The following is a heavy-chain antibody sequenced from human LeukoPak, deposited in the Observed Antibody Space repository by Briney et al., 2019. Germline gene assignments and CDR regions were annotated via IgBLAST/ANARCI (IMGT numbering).Heavy chain of an antibody. J-gene: IGHJ3*01. CDR1: GFTFSSFA. D-gene: IGHD2-2*01. CDR3: AKDRSCSGSSCNVGS. CDR2: ISGSGGST. Sequence: GGSLRLSCAASGFTFSSFAMSWVRQAPGKGLEWISAISGSGGSTFYADSVKGRFTISRDNSKNTLFLQMNSLRAEDTAVYYCAKDRSCSGSSCNVGSWGQGTMVTVSS. V-gene: IGHV3-23*01.